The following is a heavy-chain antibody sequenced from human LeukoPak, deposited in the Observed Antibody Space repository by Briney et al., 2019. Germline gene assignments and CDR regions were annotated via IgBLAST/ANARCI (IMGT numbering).Heavy chain of an antibody. CDR1: GYTFTNYG. Sequence: ASVKASCKASGYTFTNYGINWVRQAPGQGLEWMGWISTYNGNTNYAQRLQGRVTMTTDTSTSTAYMELRSLRSDDTAVFYCARGTRPGPLLHLAYWGQGTRVTVSS. CDR2: ISTYNGNT. CDR3: ARGTRPGPLLHLAY. V-gene: IGHV1-18*01. J-gene: IGHJ4*02. D-gene: IGHD2-2*01.